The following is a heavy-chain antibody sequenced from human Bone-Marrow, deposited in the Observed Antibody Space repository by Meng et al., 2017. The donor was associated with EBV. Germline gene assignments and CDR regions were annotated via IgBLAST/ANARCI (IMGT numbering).Heavy chain of an antibody. CDR1: GYTFISYY. D-gene: IGHD3-16*01. J-gene: IGHJ4*02. CDR2: INPNNGDT. CDR3: ARDGGRRLDY. V-gene: IGHV1-2*02. Sequence: VQLVQSGDEVKKPGASVKVDCKASGYTFISYYIHWVRQAPGQGLEWMGWINPNNGDTKFAQKFQGRVTLTRDTSIRTAYMDLNRLGSDDTAVYYCARDGGRRLDYWGQGTLVTVSS.